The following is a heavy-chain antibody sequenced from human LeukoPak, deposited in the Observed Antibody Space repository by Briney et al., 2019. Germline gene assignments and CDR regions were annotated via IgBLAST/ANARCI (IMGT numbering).Heavy chain of an antibody. J-gene: IGHJ4*02. V-gene: IGHV5-51*01. D-gene: IGHD2-2*01. Sequence: GESLQISCKGSGYTFTSYWIGWVRQMPGKGLEWMGIIYPDDSDTRYSPSFQGQVTISADKSISTAYLQWSSLKASDTAMYYCARGGVPAAMTIVATLFDYWGQGTLVTVSS. CDR1: GYTFTSYW. CDR3: ARGGVPAAMTIVATLFDY. CDR2: IYPDDSDT.